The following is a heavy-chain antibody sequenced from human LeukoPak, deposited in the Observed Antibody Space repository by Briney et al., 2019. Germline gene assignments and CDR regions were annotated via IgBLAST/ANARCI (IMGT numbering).Heavy chain of an antibody. CDR2: IKEDGSEK. CDR1: GFTFSSYW. V-gene: IGHV3-7*01. CDR3: AREGTFHDAFDI. D-gene: IGHD3-10*01. Sequence: GGSLRLSCAASGFTFSSYWMSWVRQAPGKGLEWVANIKEDGSEKYYVDSVKGRFTISRDNSKNTLYLQMNSLRAEDTAVYYCAREGTFHDAFDIWGQGTMVTVSS. J-gene: IGHJ3*02.